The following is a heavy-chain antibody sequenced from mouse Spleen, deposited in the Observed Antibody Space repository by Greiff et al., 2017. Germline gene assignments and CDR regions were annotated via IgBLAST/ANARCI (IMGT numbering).Heavy chain of an antibody. D-gene: IGHD4-1*01. Sequence: DVKLQESGPELVKPGASVKIPCKASGYTFTDYNMDWVKQSHGKSLEWIGDINPNNGGTIYNQKFKGKATLTVDKSSSTAYMELRSLTSEDTAVYYCARRGTGSAWFAYWGQGTLVTVSA. CDR1: GYTFTDYN. CDR3: ARRGTGSAWFAY. J-gene: IGHJ3*01. CDR2: INPNNGGT. V-gene: IGHV1-18*01.